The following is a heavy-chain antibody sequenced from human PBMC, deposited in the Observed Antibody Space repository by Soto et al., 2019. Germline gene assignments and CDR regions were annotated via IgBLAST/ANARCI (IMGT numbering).Heavy chain of an antibody. V-gene: IGHV1-69*13. D-gene: IGHD3-10*01. J-gene: IGHJ5*02. CDR2: IIPIFGTA. Sequence: SVKVSCKASGGTFSSYAISWVRQAPGQGLEWMGGIIPIFGTANYAQKFQGRVTITADESTSTAYMELSSLRSEDTAVYYCARGPAIHYGSGSYYKSRFDPWGQGTLVTVSS. CDR3: ARGPAIHYGSGSYYKSRFDP. CDR1: GGTFSSYA.